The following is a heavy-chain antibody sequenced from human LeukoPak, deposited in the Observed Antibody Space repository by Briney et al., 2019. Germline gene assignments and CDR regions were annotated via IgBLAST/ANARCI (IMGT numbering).Heavy chain of an antibody. CDR3: ARDTEYNWNYGRFDP. CDR1: GFTFSSYW. CDR2: INSGGSST. V-gene: IGHV3-74*01. J-gene: IGHJ5*02. D-gene: IGHD1-7*01. Sequence: TGGSLRLSCAASGFTFSSYWMHWVRQAPGKGLVWVSRINSGGSSTSYADSVKGRFTISRDNAKNTLYLQMNSLRAEDTAVYYCARDTEYNWNYGRFDPWGQGTLVTVSS.